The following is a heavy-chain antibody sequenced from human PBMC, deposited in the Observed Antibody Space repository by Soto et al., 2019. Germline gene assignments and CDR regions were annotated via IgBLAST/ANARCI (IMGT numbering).Heavy chain of an antibody. CDR3: ARATGAAFDPLMYCYYMDV. Sequence: QVQLVQSGAEVKKPGASVKVSCKASGYTFTSYGISWVRQAPGQGLEWMGWISAYNGNTNYAQKLQGRVTMTTDTTTSTAYMELRSLRSDDTAVYYCARATGAAFDPLMYCYYMDVWGKGTTVTVSS. J-gene: IGHJ6*03. CDR1: GYTFTSYG. V-gene: IGHV1-18*01. CDR2: ISAYNGNT. D-gene: IGHD3-3*02.